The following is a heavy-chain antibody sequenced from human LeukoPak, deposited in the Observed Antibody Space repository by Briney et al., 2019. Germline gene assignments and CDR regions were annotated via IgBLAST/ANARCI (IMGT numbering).Heavy chain of an antibody. CDR2: IKQDGNKK. V-gene: IGHV3-7*01. CDR3: ARGGKSGAFDI. D-gene: IGHD3-10*01. CDR1: GFTFRTYW. Sequence: GGSLRLSCAASGFTFRTYWMSWVRQAPGNGLEWVANIKQDGNKKYYVDSVKGRFAISRDNAKNSLFLQMNSLRDEDTAVYYCARGGKSGAFDICGQGTLVTVSS. J-gene: IGHJ3*02.